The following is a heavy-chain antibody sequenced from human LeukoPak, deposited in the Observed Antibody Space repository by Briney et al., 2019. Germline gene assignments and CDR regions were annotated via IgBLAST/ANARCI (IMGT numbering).Heavy chain of an antibody. D-gene: IGHD6-6*01. CDR1: GYTFTDYY. CDR3: ARVQTAARRDWFDP. Sequence: ASVKVSCKASGYTFTDYYIHWVRQAPGQGREWMGWINPNSGGTIYAQKFQGRVTLTRDTSISTAYLELSRLTSDDTAVYYCARVQTAARRDWFDPWGQGTLVTVSS. J-gene: IGHJ5*02. V-gene: IGHV1-2*02. CDR2: INPNSGGT.